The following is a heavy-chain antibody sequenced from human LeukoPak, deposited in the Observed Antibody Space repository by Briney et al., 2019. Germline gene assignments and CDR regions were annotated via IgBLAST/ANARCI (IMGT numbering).Heavy chain of an antibody. V-gene: IGHV3-30*02. CDR2: IRYDGSNK. CDR3: AKDYDVLTGAPDFDY. Sequence: GGSLRLSCAASGFTFSSYGMHWVRQAPGKRLEWVAFIRYDGSNKYYADSVKGRFTISRDNSKNTLYLQMNSLRAEDTAVYYCAKDYDVLTGAPDFDYWGQGTLVTVSS. J-gene: IGHJ4*02. CDR1: GFTFSSYG. D-gene: IGHD3-9*01.